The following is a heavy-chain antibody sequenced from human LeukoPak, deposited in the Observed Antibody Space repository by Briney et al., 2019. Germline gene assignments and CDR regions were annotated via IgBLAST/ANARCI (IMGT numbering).Heavy chain of an antibody. J-gene: IGHJ4*02. CDR1: GFTFSNYC. CDR3: AKESASFHVSGASFDS. Sequence: GASLTLACGAAGFTFSNYCMRCVRQAAGSGLEWPVYNLHDESNIHYAESVKGRFTSSSDTAKNTLYLQMNTLGDEPTAIYYCAKESASFHVSGASFDSWGQGTLVTVSS. CDR2: NLHDESNI. V-gene: IGHV3-30*02. D-gene: IGHD3-10*01.